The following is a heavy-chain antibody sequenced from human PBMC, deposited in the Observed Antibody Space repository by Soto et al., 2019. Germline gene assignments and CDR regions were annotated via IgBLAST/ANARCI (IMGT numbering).Heavy chain of an antibody. J-gene: IGHJ4*02. D-gene: IGHD3-22*01. CDR3: ARGSGYYYYFDS. V-gene: IGHV4-30-4*01. CDR2: SYHTGRT. CDR1: GASLSTEDYF. Sequence: SETLSLTCTVSGASLSTEDYFWTWVRQSPGEGLEWIGYSYHTGRTYFSPSLKSRLAVSVDTSKNQFSLKLNFVTAADTAVYYCARGSGYYYYFDSWGQGALVTVSS.